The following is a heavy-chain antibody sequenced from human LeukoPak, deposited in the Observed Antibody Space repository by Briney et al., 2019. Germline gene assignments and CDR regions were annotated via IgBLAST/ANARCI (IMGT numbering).Heavy chain of an antibody. Sequence: SVKVSYKASGGTVSRYAISWVRQAPGQGLDWMGWIILILGIANYAQQFQGRVTITADKSTSMAYMELSSLRSEDTAVYYCARNWDEYSSSLVSHYYGMDVWGQGATVTVSS. CDR3: ARNWDEYSSSLVSHYYGMDV. CDR2: IILILGIA. CDR1: GGTVSRYA. V-gene: IGHV1-69*10. J-gene: IGHJ6*02. D-gene: IGHD6-6*01.